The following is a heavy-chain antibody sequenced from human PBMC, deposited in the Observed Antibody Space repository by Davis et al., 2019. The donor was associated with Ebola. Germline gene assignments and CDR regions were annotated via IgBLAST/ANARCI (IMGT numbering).Heavy chain of an antibody. CDR2: IYYSGST. CDR3: ASGYYDSSGYYCFY. J-gene: IGHJ4*02. CDR1: GGSISSYY. Sequence: PSETLSLTCTVSGGSISSYYWSWIRQPPGKGLEWIGYIYYSGSTNYNPSLKSRVTISVDTSKNQFSLKLSSVTAADTAVYYCASGYYDSSGYYCFYWGQGTLVTVSS. V-gene: IGHV4-59*01. D-gene: IGHD3-22*01.